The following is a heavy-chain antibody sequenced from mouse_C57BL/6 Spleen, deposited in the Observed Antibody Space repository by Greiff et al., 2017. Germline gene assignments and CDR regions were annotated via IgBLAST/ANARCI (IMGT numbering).Heavy chain of an antibody. V-gene: IGHV1-22*01. CDR3: ARSDYYGSGGYFDY. CDR1: GYTFTDYN. Sequence: EVQLQQSGPELVKPGASVKMSCKASGYTFTDYNMHWVKQSHGKSLEWIGNINPNNGGTSYNQKFKGKATLTVNKSSSTAYMELRSLTSEDSAVYYCARSDYYGSGGYFDYWGQGTTLTVSS. D-gene: IGHD1-1*01. CDR2: INPNNGGT. J-gene: IGHJ2*01.